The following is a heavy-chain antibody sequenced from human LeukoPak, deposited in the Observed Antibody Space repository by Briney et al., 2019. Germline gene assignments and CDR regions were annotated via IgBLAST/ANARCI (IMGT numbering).Heavy chain of an antibody. J-gene: IGHJ4*02. CDR1: GFTFSSYS. CDR2: ISSSSSTI. Sequence: GGSLRPSCAASGFTFSSYSMNWVRQAPGKGLEWVSYISSSSSTIYYADSVKGRFTISRDNAKNSLYLQMNSLRAEDTAVYYCARDQSGYDILTGYYQGGNDYWGQGTLVTVSS. D-gene: IGHD3-9*01. CDR3: ARDQSGYDILTGYYQGGNDY. V-gene: IGHV3-48*01.